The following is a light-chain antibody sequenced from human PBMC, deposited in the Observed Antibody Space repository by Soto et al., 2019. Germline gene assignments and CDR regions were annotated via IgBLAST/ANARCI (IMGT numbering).Light chain of an antibody. CDR2: MNN. V-gene: IGLV1-47*01. Sequence: QAVVTQPPSLSGTPGQTVTISCFGSRSNIGSSIVHWYQQFPGTAPKHLIYMNNKRPSGVPDRFSGSKSGTSASLVISGLRSEDEADYYCVAWDDNLSARVFGGGTQLTVL. CDR3: VAWDDNLSARV. J-gene: IGLJ3*02. CDR1: RSNIGSSI.